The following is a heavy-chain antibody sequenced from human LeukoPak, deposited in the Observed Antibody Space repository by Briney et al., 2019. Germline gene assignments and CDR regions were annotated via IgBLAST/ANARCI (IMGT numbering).Heavy chain of an antibody. CDR2: IGKDGSEK. Sequence: PGGSLRLSCAASGFTVSSNYMSWVRQAPGKGLEWVASIGKDGSEKSYVDSVKGRFTISRDNARNSLYLQMSSLRVEDTAVYYCTRDIVYLQLEYWGQGALVTVSS. D-gene: IGHD2-15*01. CDR1: GFTVSSNY. J-gene: IGHJ4*02. V-gene: IGHV3-7*01. CDR3: TRDIVYLQLEY.